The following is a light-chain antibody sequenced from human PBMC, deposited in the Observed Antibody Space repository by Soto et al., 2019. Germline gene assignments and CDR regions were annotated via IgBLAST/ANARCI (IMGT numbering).Light chain of an antibody. CDR3: VAWDDSLSWV. CDR1: SSNIGSNY. J-gene: IGLJ3*02. CDR2: RNN. V-gene: IGLV1-47*01. Sequence: QSVLTQPPSASGTPGQRVTISCSGRSSNIGSNYVYWYQQFPGTAPKLLIYRNNQRPSGVPDRFSGSKSGTSASLAISGLRSEEEADYYCVAWDDSLSWVFGGGTKLTVL.